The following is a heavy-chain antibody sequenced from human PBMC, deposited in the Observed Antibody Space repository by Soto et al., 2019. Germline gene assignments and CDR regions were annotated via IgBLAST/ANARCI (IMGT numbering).Heavy chain of an antibody. CDR2: ISSSGSSI. J-gene: IGHJ4*02. CDR3: ARDTWAGGGSFPLDC. CDR1: GFTFSSYE. Sequence: GGSLRLSCAASGFTFSSYEMNWVRQAPGKGLEWVSYISSSGSSIYYADSVKGRFTISRDNAKNSVYLQMNSLRAEDTAVYYCARDTWAGGGSFPLDCWGQGTRVTVSS. V-gene: IGHV3-48*03. D-gene: IGHD2-15*01.